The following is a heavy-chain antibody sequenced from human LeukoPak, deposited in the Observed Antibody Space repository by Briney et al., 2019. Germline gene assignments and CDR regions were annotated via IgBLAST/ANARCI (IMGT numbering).Heavy chain of an antibody. CDR3: VRGGIQVSGIDAFDI. V-gene: IGHV3-13*01. J-gene: IGHJ3*02. CDR1: GFTFRNYD. D-gene: IGHD5/OR15-5a*01. Sequence: GGSLRLSCAASGFTFRNYDMGWVRHFAGRGREWVSSIGIGDDTHYPDSGKGRFTISRDNAKNSLYLQMNSLRNGDTAVYYCVRGGIQVSGIDAFDIWGQGTMVTVSS. CDR2: IGIGDDT.